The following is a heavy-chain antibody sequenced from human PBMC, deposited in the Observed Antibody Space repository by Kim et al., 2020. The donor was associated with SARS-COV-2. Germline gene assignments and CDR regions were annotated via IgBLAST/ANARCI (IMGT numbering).Heavy chain of an antibody. CDR1: GFTFSSYA. D-gene: IGHD6-19*01. Sequence: GGSLRLSCAASGFTFSSYAMSWVRQAPGKGLEWVSAISGSGGSTYYADSVKGRFTISRDNSKNTLYLQMNSLRAEDTAVYYCAKDRSWVSEWLVGFDYWGQGPLVTVSS. J-gene: IGHJ4*02. CDR3: AKDRSWVSEWLVGFDY. CDR2: ISGSGGST. V-gene: IGHV3-23*01.